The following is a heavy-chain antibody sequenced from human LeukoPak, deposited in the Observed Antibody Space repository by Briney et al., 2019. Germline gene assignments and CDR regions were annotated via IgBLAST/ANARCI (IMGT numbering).Heavy chain of an antibody. V-gene: IGHV1-2*02. D-gene: IGHD5-12*01. CDR1: GYTFTGYY. J-gene: IGHJ6*03. CDR3: ARSLLMTGYDMAANYYYYMDV. CDR2: INPNSGGT. Sequence: ASVKVSCKASGYTFTGYYMHWVRQAPGQGLEWMGWINPNSGGTNYAQKLQGRVTMTRDTSISTAYMELSRLRSDDTAVYYCARSLLMTGYDMAANYYYYMDVWGKGTTVTISS.